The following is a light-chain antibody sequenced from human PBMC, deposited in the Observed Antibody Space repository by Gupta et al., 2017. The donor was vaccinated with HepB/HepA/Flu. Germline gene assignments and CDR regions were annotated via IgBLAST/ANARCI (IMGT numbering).Light chain of an antibody. V-gene: IGLV2-11*01. CDR3: CSYAGSDNWM. CDR1: SSDVGGYNY. Sequence: QSALTQPRSVSGSPGQSVAISFTGTSSDVGGYNYVSWYQQHPGKAPKLIIYDVNQRPSGVPDRFSGSKAGNTASLTXSXLQAEDXADYYCCSYAGSDNWMFGGGTKLTVL. CDR2: DVN. J-gene: IGLJ3*02.